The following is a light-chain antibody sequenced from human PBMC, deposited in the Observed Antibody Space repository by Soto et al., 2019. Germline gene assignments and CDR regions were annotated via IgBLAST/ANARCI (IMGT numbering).Light chain of an antibody. CDR1: SSDVGGYNH. CDR2: EVG. V-gene: IGLV2-14*01. Sequence: QSALTQPASVSGSPGQSITISCTGTSSDVGGYNHVSWYQQYPGKAPKLIIYEVGYRPSGISDRFSGSKSGNTASLTISGLQTEDESEYYCSSFTSSDTWVFGGGTKLTVL. J-gene: IGLJ3*02. CDR3: SSFTSSDTWV.